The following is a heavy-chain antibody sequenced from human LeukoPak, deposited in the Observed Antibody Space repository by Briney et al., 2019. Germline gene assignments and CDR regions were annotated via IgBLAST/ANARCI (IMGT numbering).Heavy chain of an antibody. D-gene: IGHD2/OR15-2a*01. V-gene: IGHV5-51*01. CDR2: IYPADSST. Sequence: GESLQISCKASGYGFINYWIGWVRQLPGKGLVWGGLIYPADSSTRYSPAFQGQVTISADNSVSTAYLQWSSLKASDTAMYYCARRYYHSTEFDPWGQETLVTVSS. CDR1: GYGFINYW. J-gene: IGHJ5*02. CDR3: ARRYYHSTEFDP.